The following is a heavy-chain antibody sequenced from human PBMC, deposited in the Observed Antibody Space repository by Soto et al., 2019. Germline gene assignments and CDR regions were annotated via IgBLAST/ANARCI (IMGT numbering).Heavy chain of an antibody. CDR3: ARERGEYDSGWYIDR. V-gene: IGHV3-21*06. CDR1: GFSFSGHI. CDR2: ISSRSSLI. D-gene: IGHD6-19*01. Sequence: GGSLRLSCAASGFSFSGHIFNWVRQSPGQGLEWVAYISSRSSLILYADSVRGRFVISRDNALNSLYLQMNSPRDEDTAIYYCARERGEYDSGWYIDRWGQGTPVTVSS. J-gene: IGHJ5*02.